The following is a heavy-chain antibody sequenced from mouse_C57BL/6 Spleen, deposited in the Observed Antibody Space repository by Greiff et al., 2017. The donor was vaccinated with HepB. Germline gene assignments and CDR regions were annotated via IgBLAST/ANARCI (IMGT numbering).Heavy chain of an antibody. CDR1: GYTFTEYT. CDR2: FYPGSGSI. CDR3: SRRERSMVTVVFDY. D-gene: IGHD2-1*01. V-gene: IGHV1-62-2*01. J-gene: IGHJ2*01. Sequence: VKLMESGAELVKPGASVKLSCKASGYTFTEYTIHWVKQRSGQGLEWIGWFYPGSGSIKYNENFKDKATLTADKSSSTAYMELSRLTSEDSAVYFGSRRERSMVTVVFDYWGQGTTLTVSS.